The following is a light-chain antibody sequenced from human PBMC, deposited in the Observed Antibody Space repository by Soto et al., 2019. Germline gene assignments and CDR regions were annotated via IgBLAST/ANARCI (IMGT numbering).Light chain of an antibody. J-gene: IGKJ1*01. CDR3: QQYNSYSWT. CDR2: DAS. V-gene: IGKV1-5*01. CDR1: QSISSW. Sequence: DIQMTQSPSTLSASVGDRVTITCRDSQSISSWLAWYQQKQGKAPKIXIYDASSLESGVPSRFSGSGSGTEFTLTISSLQPDDFETDYCQQYNSYSWTFGQGTKVDIK.